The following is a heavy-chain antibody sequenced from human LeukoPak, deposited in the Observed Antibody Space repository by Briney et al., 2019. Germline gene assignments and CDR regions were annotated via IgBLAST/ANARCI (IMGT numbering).Heavy chain of an antibody. CDR1: GGSISSGDFY. J-gene: IGHJ4*02. CDR3: ARGTATDPYFDY. V-gene: IGHV4-30-4*01. D-gene: IGHD2-21*02. Sequence: PSETLSLTCTVSGGSISSGDFYWSWIRQPPGKGLEWIGYIYYSGNTYYNPSLKSRVTISVDTSKNQFSLKLSSVTVADTAAYYCARGTATDPYFDYWGQGTLVTVSS. CDR2: IYYSGNT.